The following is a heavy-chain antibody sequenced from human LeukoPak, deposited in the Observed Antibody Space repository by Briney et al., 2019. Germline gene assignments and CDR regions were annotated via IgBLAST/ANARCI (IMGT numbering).Heavy chain of an antibody. V-gene: IGHV3-21*01. CDR2: ISSSGSDI. D-gene: IGHD3-10*01. CDR3: ATRGTYGSDLGDGFDI. J-gene: IGHJ3*02. CDR1: VFSFGS. Sequence: PGGSLRLSCAASVFSFGSMNWVRQAPGQGLEWVSSISSSGSDIYSADSLKGRFTISRDTAKNSLYLQMSSLRAEDTAVYYCATRGTYGSDLGDGFDIWGQGTMVTVSS.